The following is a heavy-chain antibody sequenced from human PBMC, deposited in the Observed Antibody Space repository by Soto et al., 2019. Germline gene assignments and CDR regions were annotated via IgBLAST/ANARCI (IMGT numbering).Heavy chain of an antibody. CDR3: AKDAADCSSTSCQYYYYYYMDV. CDR2: ISYDGSNK. CDR1: GFTFSSYG. J-gene: IGHJ6*03. V-gene: IGHV3-30*18. D-gene: IGHD2-2*01. Sequence: PGGSLRLSCAASGFTFSSYGMHWVRQAPGKGLEWVAVISYDGSNKYYADSVKGRFTISRDNSKNTLYLQMNSLRAEDTAVYYCAKDAADCSSTSCQYYYYYYMDVWGKGTTVTVSS.